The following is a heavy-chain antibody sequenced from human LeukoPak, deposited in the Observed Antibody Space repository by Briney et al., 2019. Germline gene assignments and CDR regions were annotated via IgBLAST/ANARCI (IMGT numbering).Heavy chain of an antibody. CDR1: GFTFSSYS. CDR2: ISSSSSTI. J-gene: IGHJ4*02. CDR3: ASSEGIAVAGLDY. Sequence: GGSLRPSCAASGFTFSSYSMNWVRQAPGKGLEWVSSISSSSSTIYYADSVKGRFTISRDNAKNSLYLQMNSLRAEDTAVYYCASSEGIAVAGLDYWGQGTLVTVSS. V-gene: IGHV3-48*04. D-gene: IGHD6-19*01.